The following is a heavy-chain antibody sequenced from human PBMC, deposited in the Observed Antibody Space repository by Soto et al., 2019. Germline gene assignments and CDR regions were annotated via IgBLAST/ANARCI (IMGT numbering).Heavy chain of an antibody. CDR1: GDSINSDKYY. V-gene: IGHV4-39*01. D-gene: IGHD3-9*01. J-gene: IGHJ4*02. Sequence: SETLSLTCSVSGDSINSDKYYWVWIRQPPGKGLEWIGSIYFRGNTYYNPSLQTRVTISLDKSKSQFSLKLNSATAADSAVYFCARLEGLATISYYFDFWGQGALVTVSS. CDR3: ARLEGLATISYYFDF. CDR2: IYFRGNT.